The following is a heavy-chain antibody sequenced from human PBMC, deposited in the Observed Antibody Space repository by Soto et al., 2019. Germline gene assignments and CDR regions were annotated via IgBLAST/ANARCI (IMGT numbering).Heavy chain of an antibody. Sequence: VASVKVSCKASGYTLTSYDINWVRQATGQGLEWMGWMNPNSGNTGYAQKFQGRVTMTRNTSISTAYMELSSLRSEDTAVYYCASGHVDIVAAEDDAFDIWGQGTMVTVSS. D-gene: IGHD5-12*01. CDR3: ASGHVDIVAAEDDAFDI. CDR2: MNPNSGNT. CDR1: GYTLTSYD. J-gene: IGHJ3*02. V-gene: IGHV1-8*01.